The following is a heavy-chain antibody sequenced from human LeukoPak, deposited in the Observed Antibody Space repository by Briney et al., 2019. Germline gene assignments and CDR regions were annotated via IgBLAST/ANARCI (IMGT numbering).Heavy chain of an antibody. D-gene: IGHD5-12*01. CDR1: GFPFSSYW. Sequence: GGSLRLSCVASGFPFSSYWMTWVRQAPGKGLEWVANIKQDGSKKSYVDSVKGRFTISRDNAKNSLYLQMNSLRDEDTAVYYCARGAFVDDYFDYWGLGTLVTVSS. J-gene: IGHJ4*02. V-gene: IGHV3-7*01. CDR2: IKQDGSKK. CDR3: ARGAFVDDYFDY.